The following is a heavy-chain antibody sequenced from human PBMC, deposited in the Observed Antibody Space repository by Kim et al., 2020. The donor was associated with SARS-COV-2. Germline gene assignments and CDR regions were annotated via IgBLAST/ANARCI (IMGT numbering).Heavy chain of an antibody. CDR2: IYTSGST. CDR3: ARDVTVGATTHFDY. D-gene: IGHD1-26*01. J-gene: IGHJ4*02. Sequence: SETLSLTCTASGGSISSYYWSWIRQPAGKGLEWIGRIYTSGSTNYNPSLKSRVTMSVDTSKNQFSLKLSSVTAADTAVYYCARDVTVGATTHFDYWGQGTLVTVSS. CDR1: GGSISSYY. V-gene: IGHV4-4*07.